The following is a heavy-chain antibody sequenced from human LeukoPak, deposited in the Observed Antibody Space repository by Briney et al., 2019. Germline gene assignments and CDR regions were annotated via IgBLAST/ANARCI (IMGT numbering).Heavy chain of an antibody. V-gene: IGHV1-2*02. CDR3: AREEQQLKVFNWFDP. Sequence: ASVKVSCKASGYTFTGYYMHWVRQAPGQGLEWMGWINPNSGGTNYAQKFQGRVTMTRDTSISTACMELSRLRSDDTAVYYCAREEQQLKVFNWFDPWGQGTLVTVSS. J-gene: IGHJ5*02. CDR1: GYTFTGYY. D-gene: IGHD6-13*01. CDR2: INPNSGGT.